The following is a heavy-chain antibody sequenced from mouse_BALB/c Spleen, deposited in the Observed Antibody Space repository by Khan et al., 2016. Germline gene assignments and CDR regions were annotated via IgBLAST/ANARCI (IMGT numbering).Heavy chain of an antibody. V-gene: IGHV1S135*01. CDR3: ARECDGNYVDF. CDR1: GYSFIGYN. D-gene: IGHD2-3*01. J-gene: IGHJ2*01. CDR2: IDPGYGST. Sequence: VQLQQSGPELVKPGASVKISCKAAGYSFIGYNMNWVKQSNGKGLEWIGNIDPGYGSTGYNQKFKGKATLTADKSSSTAYMQLKSLTSEDSAVXYCARECDGNYVDFWGQGTTVTVSS.